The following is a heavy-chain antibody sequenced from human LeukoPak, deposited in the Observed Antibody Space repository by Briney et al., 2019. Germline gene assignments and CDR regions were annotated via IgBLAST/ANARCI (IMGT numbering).Heavy chain of an antibody. Sequence: GGSLRLSCAASGLTFSNYEMNWVRQAPGKGLEWISYINNSGGTIYYVDSVKGRFTMSRDNAKNTLYLQMNSLRAEDTAVYYCARVRGWPTYWGQGTLVTVSS. V-gene: IGHV3-48*03. D-gene: IGHD2-15*01. CDR1: GLTFSNYE. J-gene: IGHJ4*02. CDR2: INNSGGTI. CDR3: ARVRGWPTY.